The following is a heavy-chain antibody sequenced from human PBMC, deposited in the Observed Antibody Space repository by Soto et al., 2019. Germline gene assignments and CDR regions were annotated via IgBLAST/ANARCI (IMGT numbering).Heavy chain of an antibody. J-gene: IGHJ2*01. CDR2: INHSGST. Sequence: QVHLQQWGAGLLKPSETLSLTCAVYGGSFSGYYWSWIRQPPGKGLEWIGEINHSGSTNYNPSLKSRVSISAGTSNNQFSLKLSSVTAADTAVYYCARGRGDGYNQHWYFDLWGRGTLVTVSS. D-gene: IGHD3-10*01. CDR1: GGSFSGYY. V-gene: IGHV4-34*01. CDR3: ARGRGDGYNQHWYFDL.